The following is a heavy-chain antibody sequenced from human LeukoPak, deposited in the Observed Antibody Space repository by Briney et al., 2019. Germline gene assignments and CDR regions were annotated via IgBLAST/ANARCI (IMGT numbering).Heavy chain of an antibody. CDR3: TSGYLPWGQYFQH. J-gene: IGHJ1*01. D-gene: IGHD5-12*01. Sequence: ASVKVSCKASGYTFTGYYMHWVRQAPGQGLEWMGWINPNSGGTNYAQKFQGRVTMTRDTSISTAYMELSRLRSDDTAVYYCTSGYLPWGQYFQHWGQGTLVTVSS. CDR1: GYTFTGYY. V-gene: IGHV1-2*02. CDR2: INPNSGGT.